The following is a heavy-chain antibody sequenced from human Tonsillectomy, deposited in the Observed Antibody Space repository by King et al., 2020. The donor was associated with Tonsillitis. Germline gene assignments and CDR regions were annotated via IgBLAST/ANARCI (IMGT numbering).Heavy chain of an antibody. CDR3: ARTHTYYYDSSGYRGAFYFDY. CDR1: GFSLSTSGMC. V-gene: IGHV2-70*01. D-gene: IGHD3-22*01. CDR2: IDWDDDK. Sequence: LTLKESGPALVKPTQTLTLTCTFSGFSLSTSGMCVSWIRQPPGKALEWLALIDWDDDKYYSTSLKTRLTISKDTSKNQVVLTMTNMDPVDTATYYCARTHTYYYDSSGYRGAFYFDYWGQGTLVTVSS. J-gene: IGHJ4*02.